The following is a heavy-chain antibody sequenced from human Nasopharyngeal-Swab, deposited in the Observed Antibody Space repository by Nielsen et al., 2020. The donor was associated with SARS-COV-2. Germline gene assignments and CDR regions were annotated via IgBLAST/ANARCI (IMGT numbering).Heavy chain of an antibody. Sequence: GGSLRLSCAASGFTFSSYAMSWVRQAPGKGLEWASAISGSGGTTYYADSVKGRFTISRDNSKNTLYLQMNSLRAEDTAVYYCAKDRSLYCSSTSCSKKFDSWGQGTLVTVSS. CDR2: ISGSGGTT. V-gene: IGHV3-23*01. D-gene: IGHD2-2*01. J-gene: IGHJ4*02. CDR1: GFTFSSYA. CDR3: AKDRSLYCSSTSCSKKFDS.